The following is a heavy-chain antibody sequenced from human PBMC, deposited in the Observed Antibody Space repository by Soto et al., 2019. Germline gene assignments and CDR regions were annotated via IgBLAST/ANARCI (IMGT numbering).Heavy chain of an antibody. Sequence: GASVKVSCKASGGTFSSYAISWVRQAPGQGPEWMGGIIPIFGTANYGQKFQGRVTITADESTSTAYMELSSLRSEDTAVYYCAREPQRNYDILTGYYPRYNCSAPGGQDPLSTSSS. J-gene: IGHJ5*02. D-gene: IGHD3-9*01. CDR2: IIPIFGTA. V-gene: IGHV1-69*13. CDR3: AREPQRNYDILTGYYPRYNCSAP. CDR1: GGTFSSYA.